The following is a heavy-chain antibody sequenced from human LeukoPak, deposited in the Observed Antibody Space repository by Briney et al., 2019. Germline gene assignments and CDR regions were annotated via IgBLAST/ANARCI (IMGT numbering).Heavy chain of an antibody. CDR2: SRPKANDYTT. CDR3: TRVLSIVGAAIIDY. J-gene: IGHJ4*02. Sequence: GGSLRLSCTASGFPFSDHYIDWVRQAPGKGLEWVGRSRPKANDYTTDFAASVRGRFTISRDDSKNLLYLQMNSLKSEDTAVYYCTRVLSIVGAAIIDYWGQGTLVTVSS. CDR1: GFPFSDHY. V-gene: IGHV3-72*01. D-gene: IGHD1-26*01.